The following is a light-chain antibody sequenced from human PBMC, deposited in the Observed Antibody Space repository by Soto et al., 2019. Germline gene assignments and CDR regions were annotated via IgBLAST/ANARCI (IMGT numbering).Light chain of an antibody. CDR1: SSNVGSYKL. V-gene: IGLV2-23*02. CDR2: EVN. J-gene: IGLJ1*01. Sequence: QSVLTQPGSVCGSPGQSITISCTGTSSNVGSYKLVSWYQQHPGKAPKLMIFEVNKRPSGVSNRFSGSKSGNTASLTISGLKVEDEADYYCCSSGGSPTYVFGTGTKVTVL. CDR3: CSSGGSPTYV.